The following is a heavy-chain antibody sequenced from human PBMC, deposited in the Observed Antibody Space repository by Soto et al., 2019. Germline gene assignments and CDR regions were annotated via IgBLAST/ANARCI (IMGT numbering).Heavy chain of an antibody. CDR1: GGSISSSSYY. J-gene: IGHJ6*02. D-gene: IGHD1-26*01. CDR2: IYYSGIT. CDR3: ARHTELCGPNSSGMDV. Sequence: QLQLQESGPGLVKPSETLSLTCTVSGGSISSSSYYWGWIRPPPGKGLEWIGSIYYSGITYYNPSLNSRGPISRDTSKNRTSLKLRSVTAADTAVDYCARHTELCGPNSSGMDVWGQGTTVTVSS. V-gene: IGHV4-39*01.